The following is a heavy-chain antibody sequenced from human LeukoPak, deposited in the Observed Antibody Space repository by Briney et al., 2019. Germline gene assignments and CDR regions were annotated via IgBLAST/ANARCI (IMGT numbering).Heavy chain of an antibody. CDR1: GFTVSSNY. V-gene: IGHV3-53*01. CDR3: ARGDCTTTRCKTSPFDY. D-gene: IGHD2-2*01. J-gene: IGHJ4*02. CDR2: IYSDGTT. Sequence: GGSLRLSCAAAGFTVSSNYMSWGRQAPGKGLEWGSDIYSDGTTYYADSVKGRFTISRDNAKNTLYLQMKTLRADDTAVYYCARGDCTTTRCKTSPFDYWGQGTLVTVSS.